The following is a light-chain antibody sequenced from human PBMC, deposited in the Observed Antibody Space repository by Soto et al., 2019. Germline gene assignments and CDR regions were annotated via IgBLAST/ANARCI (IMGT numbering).Light chain of an antibody. CDR2: DDS. V-gene: IGLV3-21*02. CDR1: NIAIKS. CDR3: QSYDSSLSGSEV. J-gene: IGLJ2*01. Sequence: SYVLTQPPSVSVAPGQTARITCGGHNIAIKSVHWYQQKADLAPVMVVHDDSDRPSGIPERFSGSNAGNTATLTISGVEVEDEADYYCQSYDSSLSGSEVFGGGTKLTVL.